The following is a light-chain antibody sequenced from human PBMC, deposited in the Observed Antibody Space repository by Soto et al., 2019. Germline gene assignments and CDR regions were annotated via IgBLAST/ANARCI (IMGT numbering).Light chain of an antibody. CDR3: QQYNNWPPIT. J-gene: IGKJ1*01. CDR2: GAS. V-gene: IGKV3-15*01. CDR1: QSVSSN. Sequence: EIVLTQSPATLSLSPGERATLYCRASQSVSSNLAWYQQKPGQAPRLLIYGASTRATGIPARFSGSGSGTEFTLTISSLQSEDFAVYYCQQYNNWPPITFGQGTKVDNK.